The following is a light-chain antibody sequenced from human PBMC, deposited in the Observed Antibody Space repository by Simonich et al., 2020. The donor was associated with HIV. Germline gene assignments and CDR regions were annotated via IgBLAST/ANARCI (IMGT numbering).Light chain of an antibody. J-gene: IGKJ4*01. CDR2: WAS. V-gene: IGKV4-1*01. Sequence: DIVMTQSSDSLAVSLGERATINGKFSQSVLYGSNNKHYLAWYQQKPGQPPNLLIYWASSRESGFPDRFSGSGSGTDFTLTISSLQAEDVAVYYCQQYYSTPLTFGGGTKVEIK. CDR1: QSVLYGSNNKHY. CDR3: QQYYSTPLT.